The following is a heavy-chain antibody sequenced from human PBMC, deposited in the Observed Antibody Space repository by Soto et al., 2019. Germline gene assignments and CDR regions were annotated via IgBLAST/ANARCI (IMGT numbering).Heavy chain of an antibody. CDR3: ASAIAVASTGFAY. CDR2: MNPNSGNT. V-gene: IGHV1-8*01. CDR1: GYTLTSYD. J-gene: IGHJ4*02. D-gene: IGHD6-13*01. Sequence: QVQLVQSGAELKKPGSSGKVSCKASGYTLTSYDINWVRQATGQGLEWLGWMNPNSGNTGYAKKFHGRVTMTRNTSRGTAYMELSSLRSADTAVYYCASAIAVASTGFAYWGQGTLVTVSS.